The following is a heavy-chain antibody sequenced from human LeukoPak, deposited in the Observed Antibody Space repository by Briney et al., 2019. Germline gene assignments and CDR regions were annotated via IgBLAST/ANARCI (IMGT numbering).Heavy chain of an antibody. CDR2: ISYDGSNK. CDR3: ARDSLIGSLINWFDP. J-gene: IGHJ5*02. V-gene: IGHV3-30-3*01. D-gene: IGHD1-26*01. CDR1: GFTFSSYA. Sequence: GRSLRLSCAASGFTFSSYAMHWVRQAPGKGLEWVAVISYDGSNKYYADSVKGRFTISRDNSKNTLHLQMNSLRAEDTAVYYCARDSLIGSLINWFDPWGQGTLVTVSS.